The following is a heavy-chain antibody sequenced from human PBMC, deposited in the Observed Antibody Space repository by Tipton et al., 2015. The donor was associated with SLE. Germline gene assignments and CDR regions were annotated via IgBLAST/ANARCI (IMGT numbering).Heavy chain of an antibody. J-gene: IGHJ4*02. Sequence: FTISRDNSKNTLYLQMNSLRAEDTAVYYCAKDVAGYSSSWGQGTLVTVSS. D-gene: IGHD6-13*01. CDR3: AKDVAGYSSS. V-gene: IGHV3-30*02.